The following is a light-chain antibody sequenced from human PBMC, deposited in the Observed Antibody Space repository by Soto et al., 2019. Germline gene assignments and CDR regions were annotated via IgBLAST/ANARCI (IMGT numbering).Light chain of an antibody. CDR1: SSDVGGYNY. CDR2: EVN. Sequence: QSALTQPASVSESPGQSITISCTGTSSDVGGYNYVSWYQQHPGKAPKLMIYEVNNRPSGVSNRFSGSKSGNTASLTISGLQAEDEADYYCSSYTSISPVVFGGGTQLTVL. V-gene: IGLV2-14*01. CDR3: SSYTSISPVV. J-gene: IGLJ2*01.